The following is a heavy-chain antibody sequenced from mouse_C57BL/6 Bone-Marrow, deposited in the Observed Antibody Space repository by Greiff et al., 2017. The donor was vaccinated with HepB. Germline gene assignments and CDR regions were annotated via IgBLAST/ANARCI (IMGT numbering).Heavy chain of an antibody. CDR2: ISSGSSTI. CDR1: GFTFSDYG. CDR3: ARPLGPAWFAY. Sequence: EVKLMESGGGLVKPGGSLKLSCAASGFTFSDYGMHWVRQAPEKGLEWVAYISSGSSTIYYADTVKGRFTISRDNAKDTLFLQMTSLRSEDTAMYYCARPLGPAWFAYWGQGTLVTVSA. V-gene: IGHV5-17*01. D-gene: IGHD4-1*01. J-gene: IGHJ3*01.